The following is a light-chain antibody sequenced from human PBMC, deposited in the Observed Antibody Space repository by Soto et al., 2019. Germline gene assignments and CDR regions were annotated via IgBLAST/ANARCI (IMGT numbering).Light chain of an antibody. CDR2: DVS. Sequence: QSVLTQPASVSGSPGQSITISCTGASSDVGGYNYVYWYQQHPGKAPKLMIYDVSKRPSGVPDRFSGSKSGNTASLTISGLQTEDEADYYCCSYAGRYTYVFGTGTKVTVL. CDR3: CSYAGRYTYV. V-gene: IGLV2-11*01. J-gene: IGLJ1*01. CDR1: SSDVGGYNY.